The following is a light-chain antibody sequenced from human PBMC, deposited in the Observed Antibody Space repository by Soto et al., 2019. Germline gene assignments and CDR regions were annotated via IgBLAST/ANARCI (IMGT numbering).Light chain of an antibody. V-gene: IGKV1-5*01. J-gene: IGKJ1*01. Sequence: DTQMTQSPSTLSASVGDRVTITCRASQRISRRLAWYQQKLGKAPKLLIYDASTLESGVPSRFSGSGSGTEFTLTISSLQPDDFATFYCQQYTGASLTFGLGTKVE. CDR1: QRISRR. CDR3: QQYTGASLT. CDR2: DAS.